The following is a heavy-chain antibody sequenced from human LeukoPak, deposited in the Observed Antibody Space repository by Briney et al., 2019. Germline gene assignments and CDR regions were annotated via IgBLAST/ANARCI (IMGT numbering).Heavy chain of an antibody. CDR1: GDSIRSSNW. CDR3: ASEGIAVADLFDY. Sequence: PSGTLSLTCAVSGDSIRSSNWGSWVRQPPGEGLGWIGEIYHSGSTNYNPSLKSRVTISVDKSKNQFSLKLSSVTAADTAVYYCASEGIAVADLFDYWGQGTLVTVSS. CDR2: IYHSGST. V-gene: IGHV4-4*02. D-gene: IGHD6-19*01. J-gene: IGHJ4*02.